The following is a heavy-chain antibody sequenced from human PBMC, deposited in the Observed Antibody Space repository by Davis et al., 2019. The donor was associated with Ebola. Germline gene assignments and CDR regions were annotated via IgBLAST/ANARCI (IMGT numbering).Heavy chain of an antibody. CDR3: ARGLAARRYYYGMDV. J-gene: IGHJ6*02. CDR2: ISSSGSTI. D-gene: IGHD6-6*01. V-gene: IGHV3-11*01. CDR1: GFRFSDYY. Sequence: GESLKISCAASGFRFSDYYMSWIRQAPGKGLEWVSYISSSGSTIYYADSVKGRFTISRDNAKNSLYLQMNSLRAEDTAVYYCARGLAARRYYYGMDVWGQGTTVTVSS.